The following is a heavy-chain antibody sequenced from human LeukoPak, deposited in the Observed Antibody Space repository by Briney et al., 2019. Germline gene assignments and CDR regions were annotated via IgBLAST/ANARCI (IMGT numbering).Heavy chain of an antibody. CDR1: GGSISSSSYY. D-gene: IGHD4-17*01. CDR3: ARDRHGDTGDRYFDL. Sequence: ETLSLTCTVSGGSISSSSYYWGWVRQAPGKGLEWVANINQDGSEKYFVDSVKGRFTISRDNAKNSLDLQMSSLRVEDTGIYYCARDRHGDTGDRYFDLWGRGTRVTVSS. J-gene: IGHJ2*01. CDR2: INQDGSEK. V-gene: IGHV3-7*01.